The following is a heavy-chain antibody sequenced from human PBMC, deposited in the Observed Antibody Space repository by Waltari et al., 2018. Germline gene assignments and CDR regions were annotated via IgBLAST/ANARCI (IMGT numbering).Heavy chain of an antibody. Sequence: QVQLQQWGAGLLRPSETLSLTCAVYGVSLSDYYWTWIRQSPGKGLEWIGENNLGEITYYNPSLKSRVTISVETSKNLFSLRLSSVTAADTAVYYCMVMSSCSGGICYSGIDPWGQGTLVTVSS. V-gene: IGHV4-34*02. J-gene: IGHJ5*02. D-gene: IGHD2-15*01. CDR2: NNLGEIT. CDR1: GVSLSDYY. CDR3: MVMSSCSGGICYSGIDP.